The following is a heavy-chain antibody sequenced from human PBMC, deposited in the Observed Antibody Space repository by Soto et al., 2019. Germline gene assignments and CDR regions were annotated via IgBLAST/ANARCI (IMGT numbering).Heavy chain of an antibody. CDR2: IYYSGST. CDR3: ARHWAIFGVVTHYYYYYGMDV. J-gene: IGHJ6*02. D-gene: IGHD3-3*01. Sequence: ETLSLTCTVSGGSISSGDYYWSWIRQPPGKGLEWIGSIYYSGSTYCNPSLKSRVTISVDTSKNQFSLKLSSVTAADTAVYYCARHWAIFGVVTHYYYYYGMDVWGQGTTVTVSS. V-gene: IGHV4-39*01. CDR1: GGSISSGDYY.